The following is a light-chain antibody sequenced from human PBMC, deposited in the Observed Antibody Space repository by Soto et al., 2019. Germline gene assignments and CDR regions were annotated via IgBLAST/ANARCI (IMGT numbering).Light chain of an antibody. J-gene: IGKJ1*01. CDR3: MQTLESRT. CDR2: LGY. V-gene: IGKV2-28*01. Sequence: DIVMTQYPLSLPVTPGEPASISCRSSQSLLHSNGYNYLDWYLQKPGQSPQLLIYLGYNRAPGVPDRFSGTGSGTDFTLKISRVEAEDVGVYYCMQTLESRTFGQGTKVDIK. CDR1: QSLLHSNGYNY.